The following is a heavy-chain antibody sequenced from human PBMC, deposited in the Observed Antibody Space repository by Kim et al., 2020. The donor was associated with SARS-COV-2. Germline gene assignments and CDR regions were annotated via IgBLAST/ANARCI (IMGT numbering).Heavy chain of an antibody. Sequence: GGSLRLSCAGSGFTFSSYSMVWVRQAPGKGLEWVSSISSTSYSIYYADSVKGRFTISRDNANNSLWLQMNNLRVDDTAIYYCALCSGGRCRKVGGLDPWGQGTLVTVSS. CDR2: ISSTSYSI. CDR3: ALCSGGRCRKVGGLDP. V-gene: IGHV3-21*06. D-gene: IGHD2-15*01. CDR1: GFTFSSYS. J-gene: IGHJ5*02.